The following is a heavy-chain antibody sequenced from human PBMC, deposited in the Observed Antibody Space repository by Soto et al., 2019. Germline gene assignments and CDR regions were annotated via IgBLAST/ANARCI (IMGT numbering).Heavy chain of an antibody. CDR2: IDPSDSYT. D-gene: IGHD3-3*01. V-gene: IGHV5-10-1*01. Sequence: GESLKISCKGSGYSFTSYWISWVRQMPGKGLEWMGRIDPSDSYTNYSPSFQGHVTISADKSISTAYLQWSSLKASDTAMYYCARLVGGYYNAGVYYFDYWGQRTLVTVSS. CDR3: ARLVGGYYNAGVYYFDY. CDR1: GYSFTSYW. J-gene: IGHJ4*02.